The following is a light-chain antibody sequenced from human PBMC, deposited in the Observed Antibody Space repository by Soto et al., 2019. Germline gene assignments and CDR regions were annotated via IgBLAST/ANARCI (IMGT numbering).Light chain of an antibody. Sequence: EIVMTQSPATLSVSPGERATLSCRASQSVSRDLAWYQQKPGQAPRLLIYDISTRATGIPTRFSGSGSGTGVPLTHHRPPFGGFAIYYLPQENDWPLTFGGGTKVEIK. CDR2: DIS. V-gene: IGKV3D-15*01. CDR1: QSVSRD. J-gene: IGKJ4*01. CDR3: PQENDWPLT.